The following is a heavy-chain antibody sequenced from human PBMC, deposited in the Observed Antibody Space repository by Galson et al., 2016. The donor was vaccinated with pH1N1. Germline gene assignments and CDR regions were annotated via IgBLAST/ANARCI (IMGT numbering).Heavy chain of an antibody. CDR3: VKLDSSGYYYGRFDS. CDR1: GFTFNIFA. D-gene: IGHD3-22*01. J-gene: IGHJ4*02. Sequence: SLRLSCAASGFTFNIFAMSWVRQAPGKGPEWVSSISASGANTNYADPVKGRFTISRDNSKNTLYLQTDSLRAEEPAIYYWVKLDSSGYYYGRFDSWGQVTLVTVSS. CDR2: ISASGANT. V-gene: IGHV3-23*01.